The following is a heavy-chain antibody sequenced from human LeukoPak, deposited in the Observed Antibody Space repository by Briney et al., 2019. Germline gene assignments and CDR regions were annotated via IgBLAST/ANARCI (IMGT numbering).Heavy chain of an antibody. J-gene: IGHJ4*02. V-gene: IGHV3-66*01. D-gene: IGHD3-22*01. CDR3: ARDLLYYDSSGRKGWSTDY. CDR1: GFTFSSYA. Sequence: GGSLRLSCAASGFTFSSYAMSWVRQAPGKGLEWVSVIYSGGSTYYADSVKGRFTISRDNSKNTLYLQMNSLRAEDTAVYYCARDLLYYDSSGRKGWSTDYWGQGTLVTVSS. CDR2: IYSGGST.